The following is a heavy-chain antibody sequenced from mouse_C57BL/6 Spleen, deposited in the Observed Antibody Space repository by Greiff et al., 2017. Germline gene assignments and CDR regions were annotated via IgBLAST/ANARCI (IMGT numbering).Heavy chain of an antibody. CDR3: ARDPYYYGSSYLYYFDY. V-gene: IGHV5-4*01. J-gene: IGHJ2*01. D-gene: IGHD1-1*01. CDR2: LSDGGSYT. CDR1: GFTFSSYA. Sequence: EVQGVESGGGLVKPGGSLKLSCAASGFTFSSYAMSWVRQTTEKRLEWVATLSDGGSYTSYPDNVKGRFTISRDNAKSNLYLQMRHLKSEDTAMYYCARDPYYYGSSYLYYFDYWGQGTTLTVAS.